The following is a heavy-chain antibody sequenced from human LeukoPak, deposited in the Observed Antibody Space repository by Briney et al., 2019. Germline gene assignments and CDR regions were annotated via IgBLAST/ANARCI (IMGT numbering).Heavy chain of an antibody. D-gene: IGHD1-26*01. CDR1: GFTFDDYT. Sequence: PGGSLRLSCAASGFTFDDYTMHWVRQAPGKGLEWVSLISWDGGSTYYADSVKGRFTISRDNSKNSLYLQMNSLRTEDTALYYCAKESQKWELLLWYEVGWFDPWGQGTLVTVSS. V-gene: IGHV3-43*01. CDR2: ISWDGGST. CDR3: AKESQKWELLLWYEVGWFDP. J-gene: IGHJ5*02.